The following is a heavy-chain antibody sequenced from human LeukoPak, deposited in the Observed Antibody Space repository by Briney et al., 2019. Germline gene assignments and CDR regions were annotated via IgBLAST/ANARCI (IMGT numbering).Heavy chain of an antibody. CDR1: GFTFGDYA. V-gene: IGHV3-9*01. J-gene: IGHJ4*02. CDR2: ISFNSVNI. CDR3: AKAIDVDASYYFDY. Sequence: GGSLRLSCAASGFTFGDYAMHWVRQAPGKGLEWVSGISFNSVNIGYADSVRGRFTISRDNAKNSLYLQMNSLRPEDTASYYCAKAIDVDASYYFDYWGQGTLVTVSS. D-gene: IGHD5-12*01.